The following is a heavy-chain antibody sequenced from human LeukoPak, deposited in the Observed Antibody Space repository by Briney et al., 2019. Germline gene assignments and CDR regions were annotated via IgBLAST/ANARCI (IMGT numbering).Heavy chain of an antibody. Sequence: PSETLSLTCTVSGGSISSSSYYWGWIRQPPGKGLEWIGSIYYSGSTYYNPSLKSRVTISVDTSKNQFSLKLSSVTAADTAVYYCARQGFYGDYYFDYWGQGTLVTVSS. CDR2: IYYSGST. CDR1: GGSISSSSYY. V-gene: IGHV4-39*01. CDR3: ARQGFYGDYYFDY. D-gene: IGHD4-17*01. J-gene: IGHJ4*02.